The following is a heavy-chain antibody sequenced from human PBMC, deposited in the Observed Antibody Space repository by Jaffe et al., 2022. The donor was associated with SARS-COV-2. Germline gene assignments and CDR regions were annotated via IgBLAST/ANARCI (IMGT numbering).Heavy chain of an antibody. J-gene: IGHJ4*02. Sequence: QVTLKESGPVLVKPTETLTLTCTVSGFSLSNARMGVSWIRQPPGKALEWLAHIFSNDEKSYSTSLKSRLTISKDTSKSQVVLTMTNMDPVDTATYYCARMGDSSGYREKQHYDYWGQGTLVTVSS. CDR3: ARMGDSSGYREKQHYDY. D-gene: IGHD3-22*01. CDR2: IFSNDEK. V-gene: IGHV2-26*01. CDR1: GFSLSNARMG.